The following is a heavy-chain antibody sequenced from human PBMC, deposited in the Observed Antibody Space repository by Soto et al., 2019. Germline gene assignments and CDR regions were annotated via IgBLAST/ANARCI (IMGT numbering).Heavy chain of an antibody. CDR2: ISYDGSNR. CDR1: GFTFSDYG. D-gene: IGHD6-19*01. CDR3: AGQGLPHFNSFDS. J-gene: IGHJ5*01. V-gene: IGHV3-30*03. Sequence: QVQLVESGGGVVQPGRSLRLSCAASGFTFSDYGIHWVRPAPGKGLEWVAVISYDGSNRYYADSVEGRFTISRDNSNTFVSLQINNLRTEDSALYYCAGQGLPHFNSFDSWGQGTLVTVSS.